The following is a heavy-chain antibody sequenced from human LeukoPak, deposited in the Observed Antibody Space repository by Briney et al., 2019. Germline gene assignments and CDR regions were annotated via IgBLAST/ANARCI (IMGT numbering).Heavy chain of an antibody. Sequence: SETLSLTCTVSGGSLSTDSYYWGWIRQPPGKGLEWIGSINYSGTTYYNPSLKSRVTISVDTSKNQFSLKVSSVTAADTAVYYGARRVLSGSGCYDFDYWGQGTLVTVSS. D-gene: IGHD3-10*01. J-gene: IGHJ4*02. CDR3: ARRVLSGSGCYDFDY. V-gene: IGHV4-39*01. CDR1: GGSLSTDSYY. CDR2: INYSGTT.